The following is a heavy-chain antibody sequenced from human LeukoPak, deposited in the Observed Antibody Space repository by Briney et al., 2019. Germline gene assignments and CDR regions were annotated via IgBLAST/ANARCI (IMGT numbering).Heavy chain of an antibody. CDR2: ISANNGNT. CDR3: ARDHLAMIPSFFGEY. CDR1: GFTFTSYG. D-gene: IGHD5-12*01. V-gene: IGHV1-18*01. Sequence: GASVKVSCKASGFTFTSYGFNWVRQAPGQGLEWMGWISANNGNTIYAQILQGRGTMTTDTSTTTVYMELRSLRSDDTAAYYCARDHLAMIPSFFGEYWGQGALVTVS. J-gene: IGHJ4*02.